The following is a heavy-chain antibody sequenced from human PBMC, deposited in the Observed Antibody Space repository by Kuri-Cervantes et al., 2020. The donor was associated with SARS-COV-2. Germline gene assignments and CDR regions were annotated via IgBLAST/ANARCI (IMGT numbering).Heavy chain of an antibody. Sequence: ETLSLTCAASGFTFSSYSMNWVRQAPGKGLEWVSYISSSSSTIYYADSVKGRFTISRDNAKNSLYLQMNSLGDEDTAVYYCARDGEGSGFVWYFDLWGRGTLVTVSS. CDR1: GFTFSSYS. V-gene: IGHV3-48*02. J-gene: IGHJ2*01. CDR2: ISSSSSTI. CDR3: ARDGEGSGFVWYFDL. D-gene: IGHD6-19*01.